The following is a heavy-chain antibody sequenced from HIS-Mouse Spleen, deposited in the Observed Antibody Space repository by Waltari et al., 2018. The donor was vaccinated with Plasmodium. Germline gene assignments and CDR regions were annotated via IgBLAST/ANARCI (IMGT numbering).Heavy chain of an antibody. D-gene: IGHD6-6*01. J-gene: IGHJ4*02. CDR3: AKILSYSSSPEDY. CDR1: GFTFSSYG. Sequence: QVQPVESGGGVVQPGRSLRLSCAASGFTFSSYGMHWVRQAPGKGLEWVAVISYDGSNKYYADSVKGRFTISRDNSKNTLYLQMNSLRAEDTAVYYCAKILSYSSSPEDYWGQGTLVTVSS. V-gene: IGHV3-30*18. CDR2: ISYDGSNK.